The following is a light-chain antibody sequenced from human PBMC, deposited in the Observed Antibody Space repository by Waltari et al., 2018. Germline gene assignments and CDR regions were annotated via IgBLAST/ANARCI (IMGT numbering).Light chain of an antibody. CDR3: CSFTRTSTWV. J-gene: IGLJ3*02. CDR2: EVN. Sequence: QSALTQPASVSGSPGQSITISCTGTNGDIGNYNYVSWYQQHPGKAPKLMIYEVNNPPSGVSSRFSGSKSGNTASLTISGLQAEDEADYYCCSFTRTSTWVFGGGTKLTVL. V-gene: IGLV2-14*01. CDR1: NGDIGNYNY.